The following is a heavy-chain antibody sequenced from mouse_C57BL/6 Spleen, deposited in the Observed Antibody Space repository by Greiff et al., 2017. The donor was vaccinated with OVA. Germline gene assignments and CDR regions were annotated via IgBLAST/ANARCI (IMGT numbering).Heavy chain of an antibody. J-gene: IGHJ3*01. Sequence: EVQLQQSGAELVKPGASVKLSCTASGFNIKDYYMHWVKQRPEQGLEWIGRIDPEDGETKYAPKFPGKATITADTSSNTAYLQLSSLTSEDTAVYYCAPSYYYGSRSAWFAYWGQGTLVTVSA. D-gene: IGHD1-1*01. CDR2: IDPEDGET. V-gene: IGHV14-2*01. CDR1: GFNIKDYY. CDR3: APSYYYGSRSAWFAY.